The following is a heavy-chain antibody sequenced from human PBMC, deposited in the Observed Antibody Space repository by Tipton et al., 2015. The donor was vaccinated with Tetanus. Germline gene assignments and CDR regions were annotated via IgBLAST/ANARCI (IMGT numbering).Heavy chain of an antibody. D-gene: IGHD3-22*01. CDR2: ITFDGGTK. Sequence: SLRLSCAASGFTFTRYAMHWVRQAPGKGLEWVAVITFDGGTKYYADSVKGRFTLSRDNSQNTLYLQMNSLKVEDTAVYYCARDFSYYFDSKSGFDYWGQGTLVTVSS. V-gene: IGHV3-30-3*01. CDR3: ARDFSYYFDSKSGFDY. CDR1: GFTFTRYA. J-gene: IGHJ4*02.